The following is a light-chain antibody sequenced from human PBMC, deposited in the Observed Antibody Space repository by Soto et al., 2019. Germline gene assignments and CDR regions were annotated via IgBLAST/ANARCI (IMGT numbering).Light chain of an antibody. CDR3: QHCRTS. V-gene: IGKV3-20*01. Sequence: EIVLTQSPGTLSLSPGERATLSCRASQSVSSSYLAWYQQKPGQAPRQLIYGASSRATGIPDRFSGSGSGTDFTITIPRLEPEDFAVYYCQHCRTSFGEGTRVEIK. CDR2: GAS. J-gene: IGKJ4*01. CDR1: QSVSSSY.